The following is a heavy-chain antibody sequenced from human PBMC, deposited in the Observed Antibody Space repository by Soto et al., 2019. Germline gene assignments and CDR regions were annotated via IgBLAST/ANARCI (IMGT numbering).Heavy chain of an antibody. Sequence: PGGSLRLSCAASGFTFSSYGMHWVRQAPGKGLEWVAVISYDGSNKYYADSVKGRFTISRDNSKSTLYLQMNSLRAEDTAVYYCAAMIGDAFDIWGQGTMVTVPS. CDR3: AAMIGDAFDI. CDR2: ISYDGSNK. V-gene: IGHV3-30*03. J-gene: IGHJ3*02. D-gene: IGHD3-22*01. CDR1: GFTFSSYG.